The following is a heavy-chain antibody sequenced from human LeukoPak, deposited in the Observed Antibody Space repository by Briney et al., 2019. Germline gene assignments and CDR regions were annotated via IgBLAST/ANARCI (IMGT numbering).Heavy chain of an antibody. CDR3: ARGVWQWLVSSPYYYYYYMDV. V-gene: IGHV4-59*01. CDR1: GGSISSYY. CDR2: IYYSGST. D-gene: IGHD6-19*01. J-gene: IGHJ6*03. Sequence: PSETLSLTCTVSGGSISSYYWSWIRQSPGKGLEWIGYIYYSGSTNYNPSLKSRVTISVDTSKNQFSLKLSSVTAADTAVYYCARGVWQWLVSSPYYYYYYMDVWGKGTTVTVPS.